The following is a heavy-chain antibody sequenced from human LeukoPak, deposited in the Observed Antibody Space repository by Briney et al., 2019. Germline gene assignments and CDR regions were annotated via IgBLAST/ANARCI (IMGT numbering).Heavy chain of an antibody. CDR3: IRDLDWNYGDY. D-gene: IGHD1-7*01. CDR2: IKTDGRTT. V-gene: IGHV3-74*03. CDR1: GFIFRDYS. Sequence: GGSLRLSCAASGFIFRDYSMHWVRQAPGERLVWVSRIKTDGRTTTYADSVKGRFTISRDNAKSTLFLQMDSLRAEDTAVYYCIRDLDWNYGDYWGQGSLVTVSS. J-gene: IGHJ4*02.